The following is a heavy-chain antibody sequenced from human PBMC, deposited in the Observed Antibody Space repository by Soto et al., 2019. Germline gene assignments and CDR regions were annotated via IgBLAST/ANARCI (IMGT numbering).Heavy chain of an antibody. CDR3: AKPHASLPGFDYFDY. CDR1: GFTFSSYA. Sequence: EVQLLESGGGLVQPGGSLRLSCAASGFTFSSYAMSWVRQAPGKGLEWVSAISGSGGSTYYADSVKGRFTISRDNSKNTLYLQMNRLRAEDTDVYYGAKPHASLPGFDYFDYWGQGTLVTVSS. CDR2: ISGSGGST. V-gene: IGHV3-23*01. D-gene: IGHD3-10*01. J-gene: IGHJ4*02.